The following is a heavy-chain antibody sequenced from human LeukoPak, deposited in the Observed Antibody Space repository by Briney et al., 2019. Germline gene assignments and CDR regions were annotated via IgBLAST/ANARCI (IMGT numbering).Heavy chain of an antibody. CDR2: ISTSAGTI. V-gene: IGHV3-11*01. CDR3: ARDAIDSSGFDFDY. D-gene: IGHD3-22*01. CDR1: GFTFSDYY. J-gene: IGHJ4*02. Sequence: GASLRLSCAAAGFTFSDYYMTWIRQAPGKGLEWISYISTSAGTIYYADSVKGRFTISRDNAKNSLYLQMNSLRAEDTAVYYCARDAIDSSGFDFDYWGQGTLVTVSS.